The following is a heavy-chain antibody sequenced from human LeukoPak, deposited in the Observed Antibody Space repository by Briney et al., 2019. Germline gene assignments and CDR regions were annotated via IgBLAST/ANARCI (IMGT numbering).Heavy chain of an antibody. CDR2: INPNSGGT. CDR1: VYTFTGYY. V-gene: IGHV1-2*02. J-gene: IGHJ4*02. CDR3: ARGSYDSSGNYYFDY. D-gene: IGHD3-22*01. Sequence: ASVKVSCKASVYTFTGYYMHWVRQAPGQGLEWMGWINPNSGGTNYAHKFQGRVTMTRDTSISTAYMELSRLRSDDTAVYYCARGSYDSSGNYYFDYWGQGTLVTVSS.